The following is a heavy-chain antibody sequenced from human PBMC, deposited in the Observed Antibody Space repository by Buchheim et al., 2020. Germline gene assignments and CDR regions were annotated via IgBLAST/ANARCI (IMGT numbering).Heavy chain of an antibody. CDR3: ARTQGDFWSGYPTYYYYGMDV. CDR2: ISYDGSNK. D-gene: IGHD3-3*01. J-gene: IGHJ6*02. Sequence: QVRLVESGGGVVQPGRSLRLSCAASGFTFSSYAMHWVRQAPGKGLEWVAVISYDGSNKYYADSVKGRFTISRDNSKNTLYLQMNSLRAKDTAVYYCARTQGDFWSGYPTYYYYGMDVWGQGTT. CDR1: GFTFSSYA. V-gene: IGHV3-30*04.